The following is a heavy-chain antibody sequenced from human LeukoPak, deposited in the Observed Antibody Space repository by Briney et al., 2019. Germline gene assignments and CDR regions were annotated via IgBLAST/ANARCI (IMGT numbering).Heavy chain of an antibody. D-gene: IGHD6-19*01. V-gene: IGHV4-34*01. CDR1: GGSFSGYY. CDR3: ARGAVAEGFDS. J-gene: IGHJ4*02. CDR2: INHSGST. Sequence: SETLSLTCAVYGGSFSGYYWSWIRQPPGKGLEWIGEINHSGSTNYNPSLKSRVTISVDMSKNQFSLKLSPVTAADTSVYYCARGAVAEGFDSWGQGTLVTVSS.